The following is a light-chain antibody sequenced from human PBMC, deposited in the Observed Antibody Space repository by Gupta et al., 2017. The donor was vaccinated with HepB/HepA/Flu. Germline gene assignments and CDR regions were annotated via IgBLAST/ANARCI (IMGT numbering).Light chain of an antibody. CDR3: SSYSSSNTVV. CDR1: SSDVGGYNY. Sequence: QSALTQPASVSGSPGQSITIPCTGTSSDVGGYNYVSWFQQHPGKAPKFLIYDVSYRPSGISDRFSGSKSGNTASLTISGLQADDEADYYCSSYSSSNTVVFGGGTKLTVL. V-gene: IGLV2-14*03. CDR2: DVS. J-gene: IGLJ2*01.